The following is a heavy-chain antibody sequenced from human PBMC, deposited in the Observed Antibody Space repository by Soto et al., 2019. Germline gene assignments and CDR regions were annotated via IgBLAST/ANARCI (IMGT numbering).Heavy chain of an antibody. V-gene: IGHV1-46*01. D-gene: IGHD3-22*01. CDR2: IDPSGGKT. J-gene: IGHJ4*02. CDR3: GRVMRSLLFITALDX. Sequence: ASVKVSCKASGYTFTRDQIHWVRQAPGQGLEWMGMIDPSGGKTNYAQKFQGRVTMTRDTSTSTVYMALSSLRSEDTAIYFCGRVMRSLLFITALDXWGQGTLVTVSX. CDR1: GYTFTRDQ.